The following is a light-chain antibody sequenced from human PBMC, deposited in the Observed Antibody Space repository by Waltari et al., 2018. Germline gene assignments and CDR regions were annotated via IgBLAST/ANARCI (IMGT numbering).Light chain of an antibody. J-gene: IGLJ2*01. CDR1: VLGKQF. CDR3: FTVDDNSLRL. V-gene: IGLV3-27*01. Sequence: SYELTQPSSVSVSPGQTARITSPGDVLGKQFIRWFQQKPGQAPVFLIFRDSERPSGIPERFSGSSSGTTVTLTISGAQVEDEADYYCFTVDDNSLRLFGGGTKLTVL. CDR2: RDS.